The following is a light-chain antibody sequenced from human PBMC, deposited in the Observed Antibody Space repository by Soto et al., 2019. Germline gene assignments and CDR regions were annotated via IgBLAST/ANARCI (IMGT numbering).Light chain of an antibody. CDR2: GAS. J-gene: IGKJ2*01. CDR3: QQYGSSLL. CDR1: QSVSSSY. Sequence: EIVLTQSPGTLSLSPGERATLSCRANQSVSSSYLAWYQQKPGQAPRLLIYGASSRATGIPDRFSGSGSGTDFTLTISRLEPEDFAVYYCQQYGSSLLFGQGTKLEIK. V-gene: IGKV3-20*01.